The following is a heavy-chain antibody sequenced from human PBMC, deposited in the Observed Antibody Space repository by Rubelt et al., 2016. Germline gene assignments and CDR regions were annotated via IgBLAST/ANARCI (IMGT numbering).Heavy chain of an antibody. CDR2: IYYSGST. CDR3: ARQNRYYYYGMDV. V-gene: IGHV4-59*08. Sequence: QVQLQESGPGLVKPSETLSLTCTVSGDSISSYYWSWIRQPPGKGLEWIGYIYYSGSTYYNPSLKSRVTISVDTSKNQLSRRLSSVTAADTAVYYCARQNRYYYYGMDVWGQGTTVTVSS. J-gene: IGHJ6*02. CDR1: GDSISSYY.